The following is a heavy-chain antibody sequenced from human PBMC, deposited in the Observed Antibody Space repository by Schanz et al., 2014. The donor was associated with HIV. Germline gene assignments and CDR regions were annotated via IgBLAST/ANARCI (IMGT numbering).Heavy chain of an antibody. V-gene: IGHV3-9*01. CDR2: ITWNSITI. D-gene: IGHD6-13*01. Sequence: EVQLVESGGSTVQPGRSLRLSCAASGFRFDDYAMHWVRQVPGKGLEWVSGITWNSITIDYADSVKGRFTISRDNAKNSLYLQMNSLRPEDTALYYCAKGTFLAADGHDAFEIWGQGTMVTVSS. CDR1: GFRFDDYA. J-gene: IGHJ3*02. CDR3: AKGTFLAADGHDAFEI.